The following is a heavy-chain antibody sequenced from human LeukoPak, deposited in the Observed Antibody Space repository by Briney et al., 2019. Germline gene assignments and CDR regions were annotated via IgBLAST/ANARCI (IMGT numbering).Heavy chain of an antibody. J-gene: IGHJ4*02. CDR3: ARDSGGSWSTYDF. D-gene: IGHD6-13*01. CDR1: GFTFSDYY. Sequence: PGGSLRLSCAASGFTFSDYYMTWIRQAPGKGLEWLSYISSRGTAIYYADSVKGRFTVSRDNARNSLYLQVSSLRAEDTAVYYSARDSGGSWSTYDFWGQGTLVTVSS. CDR2: ISSRGTAI. V-gene: IGHV3-11*01.